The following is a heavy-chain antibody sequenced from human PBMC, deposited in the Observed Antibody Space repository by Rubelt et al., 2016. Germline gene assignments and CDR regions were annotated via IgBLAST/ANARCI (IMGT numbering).Heavy chain of an antibody. CDR2: LSYDGSNK. CDR1: SRYA. D-gene: IGHD3-10*01. CDR3: VITMVRGTNYYYGMDV. J-gene: IGHJ6*02. V-gene: IGHV3-30*04. Sequence: SRYAMPWVRQAPGKGLEWVAVLSYDGSNKYYADSVKGRFTISRDNSKNTLYLQMNSLRAEDTAVYYCVITMVRGTNYYYGMDVWGQGTTVTVSS.